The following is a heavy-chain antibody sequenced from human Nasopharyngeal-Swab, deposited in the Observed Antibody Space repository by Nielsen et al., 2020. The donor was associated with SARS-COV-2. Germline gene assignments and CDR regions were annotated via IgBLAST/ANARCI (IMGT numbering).Heavy chain of an antibody. CDR2: IYYSGST. D-gene: IGHD3-22*01. V-gene: IGHV4-59*12. CDR1: GGSISHYY. Sequence: GSLRLSCTVSGGSISHYYWSWIRLPPGKGLEWIGYIYYSGSTNYNPSLKSRVTISVDTSKNQFSLKLSSVTAADTAVYYCARGRDDSSGYYRLFDYWGQGTLVTVSS. CDR3: ARGRDDSSGYYRLFDY. J-gene: IGHJ4*02.